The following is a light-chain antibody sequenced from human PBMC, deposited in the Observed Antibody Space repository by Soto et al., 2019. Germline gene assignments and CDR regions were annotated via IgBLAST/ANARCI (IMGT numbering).Light chain of an antibody. V-gene: IGKV1-39*01. CDR3: QRSFSTLLLT. J-gene: IGKJ5*01. Sequence: IQMTPSPSSLSASVGDGVTITCRASQDSRTYLNWYQQKPGKAPKLQISAASSLQSGVPSRFSARGYGKDFTVTISTLQPEEFETCYCQRSFSTLLLTFGQGTRLEVK. CDR2: AAS. CDR1: QDSRTY.